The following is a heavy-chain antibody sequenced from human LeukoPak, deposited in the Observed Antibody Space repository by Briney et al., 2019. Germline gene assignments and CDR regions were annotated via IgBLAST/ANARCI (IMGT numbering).Heavy chain of an antibody. Sequence: GGSLRLSCAASGFTFSSYSMNWVRRAPGKGLEWVSSISSSSSYIYYADSVKGRFTISRDNAKNSLYLQMNSLRAEDTAVYYCARGYLNVLRFLEWLRMHMDVWGQGTTVTVSS. CDR2: ISSSSSYI. J-gene: IGHJ6*02. CDR3: ARGYLNVLRFLEWLRMHMDV. V-gene: IGHV3-21*01. CDR1: GFTFSSYS. D-gene: IGHD3-3*01.